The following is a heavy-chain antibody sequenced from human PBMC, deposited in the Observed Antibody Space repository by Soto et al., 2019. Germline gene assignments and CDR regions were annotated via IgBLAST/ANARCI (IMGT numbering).Heavy chain of an antibody. Sequence: SETLSLTCAVSGVSISSGGYSWSWIRQPPGKGLEWIGYIYHRGRTYYNPSLKSRVTISVDRSKNQFSLKLNSVTAADTAVYYCARTTIFGVIIIDYFDYWGQGTLVTVS. D-gene: IGHD3-3*01. CDR1: GVSISSGGYS. V-gene: IGHV4-30-2*01. J-gene: IGHJ4*02. CDR3: ARTTIFGVIIIDYFDY. CDR2: IYHRGRT.